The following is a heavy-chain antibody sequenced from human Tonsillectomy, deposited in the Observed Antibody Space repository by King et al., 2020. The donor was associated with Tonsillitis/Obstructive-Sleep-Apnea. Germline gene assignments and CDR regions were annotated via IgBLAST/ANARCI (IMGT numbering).Heavy chain of an antibody. Sequence: GQLVQSGGGWVKPGESLRLSCAASGFTFSNAWMSWVRQAPGKGLEWVGRIKSKTDGATTDYAAPGKGRCTISRDDSKNTLYLQMNSLKTEDTGVDYCTRDRIGRGTEVGRYCYYMDVWGKGTTVTVSS. CDR2: IKSKTDGATT. V-gene: IGHV3-15*01. D-gene: IGHD2-8*02. J-gene: IGHJ6*03. CDR1: GFTFSNAW. CDR3: TRDRIGRGTEVGRYCYYMDV.